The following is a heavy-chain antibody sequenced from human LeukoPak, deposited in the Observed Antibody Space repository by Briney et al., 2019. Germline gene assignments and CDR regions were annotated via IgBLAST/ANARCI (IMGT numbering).Heavy chain of an antibody. J-gene: IGHJ5*02. D-gene: IGHD3-16*01. CDR2: IYWDDDK. Sequence: TLSLTCTVSGGSISSYYWSWIRQPPGKALEWLALIYWDDDKRYSPSLKSRLTITKDTSKNQVVLTMTNMDPVDTATYYCAHSYEASWFDPWGQGTLVTVSS. CDR1: GGSISSYYW. CDR3: AHSYEASWFDP. V-gene: IGHV2-5*08.